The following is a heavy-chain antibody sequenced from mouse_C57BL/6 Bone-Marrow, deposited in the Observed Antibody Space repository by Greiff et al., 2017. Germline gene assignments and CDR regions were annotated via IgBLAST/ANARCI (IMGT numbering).Heavy chain of an antibody. CDR1: GYTFTSSG. CDR3: AVYYDYENYAMDY. J-gene: IGHJ4*01. V-gene: IGHV1-81*01. D-gene: IGHD2-4*01. Sequence: QVQLQQSGAELARPGASVKLSCKASGYTFTSSGISWVKQRTGQGLEWIGEIYPRSGNTYYNEKFKGKATLTADKSSSTAYMELRSLTSEDSAVYFCAVYYDYENYAMDYWGQGTSVTVSS. CDR2: IYPRSGNT.